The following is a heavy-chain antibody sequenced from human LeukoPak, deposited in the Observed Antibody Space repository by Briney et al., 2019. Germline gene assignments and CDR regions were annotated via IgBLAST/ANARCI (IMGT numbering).Heavy chain of an antibody. CDR1: GFTFSSYW. V-gene: IGHV3-7*01. Sequence: GGSLRLSCAASGFTFSSYWMSWVRQAPGKGLEWVANTKQDGSERYYVDSVKGRSTISRDNAKKSLFLQTNSLRADDTAVYYCARDGTPFDFWGQGTLVTVSS. J-gene: IGHJ4*02. CDR2: TKQDGSER. CDR3: ARDGTPFDF.